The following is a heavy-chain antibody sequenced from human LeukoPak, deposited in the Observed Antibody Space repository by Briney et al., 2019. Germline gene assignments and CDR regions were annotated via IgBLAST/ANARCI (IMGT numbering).Heavy chain of an antibody. CDR1: GFGFSSYW. Sequence: GGSLRLSCTASGFGFSSYWMSWVRQAPGKGLEWVANIKQDEGEKYYVDSVKGRFTISRDNAKNSLYLQMNSLRAEDTAVYYCARPSGYCSSGSCFPFDCWGQGTLVTVSS. CDR2: IKQDEGEK. CDR3: ARPSGYCSSGSCFPFDC. V-gene: IGHV3-7*01. J-gene: IGHJ4*02. D-gene: IGHD2-15*01.